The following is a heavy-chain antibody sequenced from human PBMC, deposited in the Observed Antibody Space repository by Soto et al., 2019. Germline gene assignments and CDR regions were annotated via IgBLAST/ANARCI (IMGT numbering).Heavy chain of an antibody. J-gene: IGHJ6*02. Sequence: QVQLVQSGAEVKKPGASVKVSCKASGYTFINYYIHWVRQAPGQGLEWMGIINPSGGSTTYAQKFQGRVTMTGDTPTSTVYMELSSLRSEDTAVYYCARETRRTGVVFGVVTKYYYYGMDVWGQGTTVTASS. D-gene: IGHD3-3*01. CDR3: ARETRRTGVVFGVVTKYYYYGMDV. CDR2: INPSGGST. V-gene: IGHV1-46*01. CDR1: GYTFINYY.